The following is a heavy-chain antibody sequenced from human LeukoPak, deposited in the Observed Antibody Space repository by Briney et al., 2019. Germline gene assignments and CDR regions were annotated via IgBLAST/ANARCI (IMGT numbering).Heavy chain of an antibody. CDR3: ARAPRWGSYSGSYYFDY. CDR1: GVTVSSNY. J-gene: IGHJ4*02. Sequence: GGSLRLSCAASGVTVSSNYMSWVRQAPGKGLEWVSVIYSGGSTYYADSVKGRFTISRDNSKNTLYLQMNSMRAEDTAVYYCARAPRWGSYSGSYYFDYWGQGTLVTVSS. CDR2: IYSGGST. D-gene: IGHD1-26*01. V-gene: IGHV3-53*01.